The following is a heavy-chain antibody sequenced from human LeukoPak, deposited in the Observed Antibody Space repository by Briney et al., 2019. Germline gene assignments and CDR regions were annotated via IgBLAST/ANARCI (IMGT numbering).Heavy chain of an antibody. Sequence: SETLSLTCTVSGGSISSSSSYWSWIRQPPGKGLEWIGYIYYSGSTNYNPSLKSRVTISVDTSKNQFSLKLSSVTAADTAVYYCARGRRGYSYGQASGPYYFDYVWQEAMVAVSS. D-gene: IGHD5-18*01. V-gene: IGHV4-61*05. CDR2: IYYSGST. CDR3: ARGRRGYSYGQASGPYYFDY. CDR1: GGSISSSSSY. J-gene: IGHJ4*02.